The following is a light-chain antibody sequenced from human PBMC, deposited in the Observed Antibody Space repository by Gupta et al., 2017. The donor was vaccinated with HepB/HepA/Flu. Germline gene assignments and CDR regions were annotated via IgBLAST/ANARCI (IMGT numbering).Light chain of an antibody. CDR2: LTY. J-gene: IGLJ1*01. Sequence: QSVLTPTPPPFGPPAPRVTVSCSRSSSNIGRHNVNWYQQVPGTAPKLLIYLTYQRPSGVPDRFSGSKSGTSASLPISGLQSDDEADYYCVAWDDSMEGLVFGTGTKVTVL. V-gene: IGLV1-44*01. CDR3: VAWDDSMEGLV. CDR1: SSNIGRHN.